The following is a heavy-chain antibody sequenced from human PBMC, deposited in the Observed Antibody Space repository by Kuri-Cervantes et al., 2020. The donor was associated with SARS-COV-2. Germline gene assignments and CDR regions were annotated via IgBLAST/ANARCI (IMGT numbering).Heavy chain of an antibody. CDR3: ARGYGSTFMDV. CDR1: GGSISSGSYY. CDR2: IYYSGST. J-gene: IGHJ6*03. V-gene: IGHV4-61*10. D-gene: IGHD2-2*01. Sequence: GSLRLSCSVSGGSISSGSYYWSWIRQPAGKGLEWIGYIYYSGSTNYNPSLKSRVTISVDTSKNQFSLKLSSVTAADTAVYYCARGYGSTFMDVWGKGTTVTVSS.